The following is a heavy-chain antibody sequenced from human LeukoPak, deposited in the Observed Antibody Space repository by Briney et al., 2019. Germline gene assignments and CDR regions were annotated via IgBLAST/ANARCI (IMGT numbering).Heavy chain of an antibody. J-gene: IGHJ4*02. V-gene: IGHV4-39*01. CDR3: VRHISTNTGYFDS. Sequence: SETLSLTCTVSGGSINSHSYYWGWIRQPPGKGLEWIGSVYYDGTSYSNPSLKSRAAVFVGTSRDQFSLDLSSVTAADTALYYCVRHISTNTGYFDSCGPGILVSVSS. CDR1: GGSINSHSYY. CDR2: VYYDGTS. D-gene: IGHD5-24*01.